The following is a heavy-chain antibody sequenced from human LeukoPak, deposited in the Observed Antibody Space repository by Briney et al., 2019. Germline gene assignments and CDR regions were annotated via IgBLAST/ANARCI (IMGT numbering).Heavy chain of an antibody. D-gene: IGHD1-26*01. CDR1: GFTFSNYA. J-gene: IGHJ4*02. CDR2: ISSNGGST. Sequence: PGGSLRLSCAASGFTFSNYAMHWVRQTPGKGLQYVSVISSNGGSTYYANSVKDRFTISRDNSKDTLYLQMGSLTAEDMGVYYCARGQIVYSGSYSDYWGQGTLFTVSS. V-gene: IGHV3-64*01. CDR3: ARGQIVYSGSYSDY.